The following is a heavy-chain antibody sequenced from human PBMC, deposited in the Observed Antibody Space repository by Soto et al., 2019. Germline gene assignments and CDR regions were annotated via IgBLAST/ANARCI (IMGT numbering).Heavy chain of an antibody. CDR3: ARDIAAAGTRFNYYYCGMDV. CDR1: GYTFTSYY. Sequence: QVQLVQSGAEVKKPGASVKVSCKASGYTFTSYYMHWVRQAPGQGLEWMGIINPSGGSTSYAQKFQGRVTMTRDTSTSTVYMELSSLRSEDTAVYYCARDIAAAGTRFNYYYCGMDVWGQGTTVTVSS. CDR2: INPSGGST. V-gene: IGHV1-46*01. J-gene: IGHJ6*02. D-gene: IGHD6-13*01.